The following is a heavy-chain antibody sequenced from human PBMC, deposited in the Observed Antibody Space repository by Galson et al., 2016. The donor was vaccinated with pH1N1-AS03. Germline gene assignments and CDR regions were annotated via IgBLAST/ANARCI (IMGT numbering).Heavy chain of an antibody. Sequence: SVKVSCKASGYTFTDYYIHWVRQAPGQGLEWMGRLTPNSGVTNYAQKFQGRVTMTRDMSLTTAYMELSSLKSDDTAVYYCARARTSPGSLAGVGFDIWGQGTMVTVSS. J-gene: IGHJ3*02. CDR2: LTPNSGVT. CDR1: GYTFTDYY. CDR3: ARARTSPGSLAGVGFDI. V-gene: IGHV1-2*06.